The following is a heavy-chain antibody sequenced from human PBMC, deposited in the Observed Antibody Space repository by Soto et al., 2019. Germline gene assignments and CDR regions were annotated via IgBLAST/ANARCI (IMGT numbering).Heavy chain of an antibody. CDR3: AKGSVAAFYDQRHNFDY. D-gene: IGHD5-12*01. V-gene: IGHV3-23*01. CDR2: ISGSGDRT. CDR1: GLTFSNYA. J-gene: IGHJ4*02. Sequence: EVQLLESGGGSVQPGGSLRLSCAASGLTFSNYAMAWVRQAPGKGLEWVSAISGSGDRTYYADSVKGRFTISRDNSENTVYLQMNSLTAEDTAVYYCAKGSVAAFYDQRHNFDYWGQGTLVTVSS.